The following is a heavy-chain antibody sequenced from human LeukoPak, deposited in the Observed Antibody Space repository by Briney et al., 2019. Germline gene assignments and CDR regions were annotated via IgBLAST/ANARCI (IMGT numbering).Heavy chain of an antibody. Sequence: AASVKVSCKASGYTFTGYYMHWVRQAPGQGLEWMGWINPNSGGTNYAQKFQGRVTLSRDTSISTAYMELSRLRSDDTALYYCARFLYSDRSCYPGDYWGQGTLVTVSS. J-gene: IGHJ4*02. V-gene: IGHV1-2*02. CDR3: ARFLYSDRSCYPGDY. CDR1: GYTFTGYY. CDR2: INPNSGGT. D-gene: IGHD3-22*01.